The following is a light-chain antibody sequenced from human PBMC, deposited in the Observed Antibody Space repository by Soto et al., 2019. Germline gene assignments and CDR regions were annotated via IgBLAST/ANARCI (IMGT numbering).Light chain of an antibody. CDR3: SSFTGSNYV. CDR1: NIDVGNYDL. J-gene: IGLJ1*01. CDR2: EVG. Sequence: QSVLAQPASVSGSPGQSITISCSGTNIDVGNYDLVSWYQQHPGKAPKLMLYEVGSRPSGVSYRFSGSKSGNTASLTISGLQAEDEADYYCSSFTGSNYVFGTGTKVTVL. V-gene: IGLV2-14*02.